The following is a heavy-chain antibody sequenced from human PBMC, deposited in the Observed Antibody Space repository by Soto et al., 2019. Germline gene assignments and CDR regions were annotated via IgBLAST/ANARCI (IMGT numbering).Heavy chain of an antibody. CDR2: INPSGGST. V-gene: IGHV1-46*03. J-gene: IGHJ5*01. CDR1: GYSFSSYY. CDR3: SLGGSSEFWCFDS. Sequence: ASVKVSCKGSGYSFSSYYMNWVRQAPGQGLEWMGIINPSGGSTSYAPKFQGRVTMTRDTSTSTVYMELSSLRSEDAALYYCSLGGSSEFWCFDSWCQGTLVTVSS. D-gene: IGHD6-6*01.